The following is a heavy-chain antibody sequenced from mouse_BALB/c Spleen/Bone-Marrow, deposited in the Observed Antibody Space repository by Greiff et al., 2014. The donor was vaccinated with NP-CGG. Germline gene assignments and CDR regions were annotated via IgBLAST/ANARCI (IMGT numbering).Heavy chain of an antibody. J-gene: IGHJ2*01. CDR2: ISPGTGSI. Sequence: QVQLQQSDAELVKPGASVKISCKASGYTFTDHAIHWVKQKPEQGLEWIGYISPGTGSIKYNEKFKDKVTLTADKSSSTDYMQLNSLTSEDSTVYFCNYYGNTFDYWGQGTTLTVSS. CDR3: NYYGNTFDY. CDR1: GYTFTDHA. V-gene: IGHV1S53*02. D-gene: IGHD1-1*01.